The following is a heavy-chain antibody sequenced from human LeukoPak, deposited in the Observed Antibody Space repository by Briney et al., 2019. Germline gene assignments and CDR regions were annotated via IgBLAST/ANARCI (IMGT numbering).Heavy chain of an antibody. V-gene: IGHV4-31*03. Sequence: SEPLSLTCTVSGGSISSGGYYWSWIRPHPGKGLEWIGYIYYSGSTYYNPSLKSRVTISVDTSKNQFSLKLSSVTAADTAVYYCARGAAVTTGLGWFDPWGQGTLVTVSS. CDR1: GGSISSGGYY. D-gene: IGHD4-17*01. CDR3: ARGAAVTTGLGWFDP. CDR2: IYYSGST. J-gene: IGHJ5*02.